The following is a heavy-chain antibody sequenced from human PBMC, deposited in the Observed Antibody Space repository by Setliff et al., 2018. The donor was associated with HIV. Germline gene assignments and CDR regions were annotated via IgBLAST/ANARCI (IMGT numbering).Heavy chain of an antibody. CDR2: IYYSGST. Sequence: SETLSLTCTVSGGSISSYYWSWIRQPPGKGLEWIGYIYYSGSTNYNPSLKNRVTISVDTSKNQFSLKLTSVTAADTAVYYCARGRPDDSVGFGYWGQGTLVTVSS. D-gene: IGHD3-22*01. CDR3: ARGRPDDSVGFGY. J-gene: IGHJ4*02. CDR1: GGSISSYY. V-gene: IGHV4-59*01.